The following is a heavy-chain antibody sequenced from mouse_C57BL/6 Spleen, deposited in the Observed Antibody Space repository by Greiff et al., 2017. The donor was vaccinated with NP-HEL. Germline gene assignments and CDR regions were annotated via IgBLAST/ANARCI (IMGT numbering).Heavy chain of an antibody. V-gene: IGHV2-6-1*01. J-gene: IGHJ4*01. Sequence: VKLQESGPGLVAPSQSLSITCTVSGFSLTSYGVHWVRQPPGKGLEWLVVIWSDGSTTYNSALKSRLSISKDNSKSQVFLKMNSLQTDDTAMYYCARQRYYGSDAMDYWGQGTSVTVSS. D-gene: IGHD1-1*01. CDR3: ARQRYYGSDAMDY. CDR2: IWSDGST. CDR1: GFSLTSYG.